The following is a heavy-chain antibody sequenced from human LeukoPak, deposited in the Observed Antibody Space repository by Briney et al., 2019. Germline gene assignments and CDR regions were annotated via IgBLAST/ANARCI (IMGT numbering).Heavy chain of an antibody. Sequence: PGGSLRLSCAASGFTFSSYGMHWVRQAPGKGLEWVAVISYDGSNKYYADSVKGRFTISRDNSKNTLYLQMNSLKTEDTAVYYCTRLTTVVTPEGFGHWGQGTLVTVSS. CDR2: ISYDGSNK. CDR3: TRLTTVVTPEGFGH. V-gene: IGHV3-30*03. CDR1: GFTFSSYG. J-gene: IGHJ4*02. D-gene: IGHD4-23*01.